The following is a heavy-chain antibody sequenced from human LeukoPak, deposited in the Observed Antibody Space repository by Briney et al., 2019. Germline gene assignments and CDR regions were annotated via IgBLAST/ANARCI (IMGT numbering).Heavy chain of an antibody. D-gene: IGHD5-24*01. CDR1: SGSFSGSY. CDR2: ISHSGSA. J-gene: IGHJ4*02. V-gene: IGHV4-34*01. Sequence: PSETLSLTCAVYSGSFSGSYWSWIRQPPGKGLEWIGEISHSGSANHNPSLKSRVTISVDTSKNEFSLKLNSVSAADTAVYYCASVELATTNFDSGGQGTLVTVSP. CDR3: ASVELATTNFDS.